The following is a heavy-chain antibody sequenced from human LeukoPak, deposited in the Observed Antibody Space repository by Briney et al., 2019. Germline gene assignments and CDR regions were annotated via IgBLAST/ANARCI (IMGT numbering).Heavy chain of an antibody. CDR3: AKPGGASSIAY. Sequence: GGALRLSCAASGFSFSSYGMHGVRQGPGKGVERLAFILNDRINNYYADSFKGLFPISRNNTTNTLYLQMNSLRAEDTAVYYCAKPGGASSIAYWGQGTLVTVSS. D-gene: IGHD6-6*01. V-gene: IGHV3-30*02. CDR1: GFSFSSYG. J-gene: IGHJ4*02. CDR2: ILNDRINN.